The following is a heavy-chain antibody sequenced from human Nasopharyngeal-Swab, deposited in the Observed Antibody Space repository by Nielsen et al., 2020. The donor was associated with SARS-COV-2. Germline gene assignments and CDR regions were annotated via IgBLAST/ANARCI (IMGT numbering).Heavy chain of an antibody. CDR2: IDPNSGGT. Sequence: ASVKVSCKPSGYTFTDNFIHCVRQAPGLGLEWMGWIDPNSGGTNYVQKFQGRVTMTRDTSTSTAYMELSRLTSDDAAVYYCARERGGSGTYSIDYWGPGTLVIVSS. CDR1: GYTFTDNF. J-gene: IGHJ4*02. CDR3: ARERGGSGTYSIDY. V-gene: IGHV1-2*02. D-gene: IGHD3-10*01.